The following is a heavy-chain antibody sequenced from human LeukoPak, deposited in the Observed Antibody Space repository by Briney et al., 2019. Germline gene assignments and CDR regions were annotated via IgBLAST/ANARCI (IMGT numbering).Heavy chain of an antibody. CDR2: TSGST. D-gene: IGHD1-26*01. Sequence: SETLSLTCTVSSGSMDYYNWRWIRQPAGKGLEWIGRTSGSTKYNPSLKSRVTMSVDTSKNQFSLKLSSVTATDTAVYYCARGVYGSQDYWGQGTLVTVSS. CDR3: ARGVYGSQDY. J-gene: IGHJ4*02. V-gene: IGHV4-4*07. CDR1: SGSMDYYN.